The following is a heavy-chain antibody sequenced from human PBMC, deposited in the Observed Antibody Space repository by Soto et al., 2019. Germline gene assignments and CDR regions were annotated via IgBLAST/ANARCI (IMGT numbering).Heavy chain of an antibody. V-gene: IGHV3-48*01. CDR2: ISSSSSTI. J-gene: IGHJ6*03. Sequence: GGSLRLSCAASGFTFSSYSMNWVRQAPGKGLEWVSYISSSSSTIYYADSVKGRFTISRDNAKNSLYLQMNSLRAEDTAVYYCARDRGRILAGAYYYYMDVWGKGTTVTVSS. CDR1: GFTFSSYS. D-gene: IGHD2-15*01. CDR3: ARDRGRILAGAYYYYMDV.